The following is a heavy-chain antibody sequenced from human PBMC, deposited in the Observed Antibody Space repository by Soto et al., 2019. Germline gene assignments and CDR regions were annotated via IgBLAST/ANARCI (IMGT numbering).Heavy chain of an antibody. CDR1: GYTVTSFG. CDR2: ISGYNGNT. J-gene: IGHJ6*02. Sequence: GASVKVSCKASGYTVTSFGINWVRQAPGQGLEWMGWISGYNGNTNYAQNLQDRVTMTRDTSTSTAYMELRSLRSDDTAVYYCARPTDFYYYAMDVWGQGTTVTVSS. V-gene: IGHV1-18*01. CDR3: ARPTDFYYYAMDV.